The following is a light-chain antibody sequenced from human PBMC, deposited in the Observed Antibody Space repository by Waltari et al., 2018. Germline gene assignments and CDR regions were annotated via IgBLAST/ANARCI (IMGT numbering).Light chain of an antibody. CDR2: DGS. V-gene: IGLV2-8*01. Sequence: QSALTQPPSASGSPGQSVTISCTGTASDVGGYRYASWCQQHPGKAPKLSIFDGSQRPSGVPDRFSGSKSGNTASLTVSGLQAEDEADYYCSSYAGSNNYVFGPGTKVTVL. CDR1: ASDVGGYRY. CDR3: SSYAGSNNYV. J-gene: IGLJ1*01.